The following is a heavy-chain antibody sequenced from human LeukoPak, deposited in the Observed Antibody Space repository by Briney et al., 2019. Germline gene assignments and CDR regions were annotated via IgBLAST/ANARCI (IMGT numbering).Heavy chain of an antibody. D-gene: IGHD1-26*01. CDR2: ISYSGST. V-gene: IGHV4-59*01. Sequence: SETLSLTCTVSGGSINSYYWSWIRQPPGKGLEWIGYISYSGSTDSNPSLKSRVTISLDTSKNQFSLKLTSVTAADTAVYYCARVVPSYGTYFDYWGQGTLVTVSS. CDR3: ARVVPSYGTYFDY. J-gene: IGHJ4*02. CDR1: GGSINSYY.